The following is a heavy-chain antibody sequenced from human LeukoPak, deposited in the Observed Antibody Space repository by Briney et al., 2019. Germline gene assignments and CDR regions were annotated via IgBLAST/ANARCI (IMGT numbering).Heavy chain of an antibody. J-gene: IGHJ5*02. CDR2: IYTSGTT. CDR1: GGSISSYY. CDR3: ARAWGSYRFNWFDP. D-gene: IGHD3-16*02. Sequence: SETLSLTCTVSGGSISSYYWRWIRQPGERGLEWIGRIYTSGTTNYNPSLKSRVTMSVDTSKNQVSLKLSAVTAADAAVYYCARAWGSYRFNWFDPWGQGTLVTVSS. V-gene: IGHV4-4*07.